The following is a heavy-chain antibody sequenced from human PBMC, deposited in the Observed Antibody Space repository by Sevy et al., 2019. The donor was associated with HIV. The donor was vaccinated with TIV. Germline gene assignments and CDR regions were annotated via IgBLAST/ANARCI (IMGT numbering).Heavy chain of an antibody. CDR2: INPNSGGT. V-gene: IGHV1-2*02. D-gene: IGHD3-10*01. CDR1: GYTFTGYY. J-gene: IGHJ6*02. Sequence: ASVKVSCKASGYTFTGYYMHWVRQAPGQGLEWMGWINPNSGGTNYAQKFQGRVTMTRDTSISTAYMELSRLRSDDTAVYYCVRGFGELAESYYYYGMDVWGQGTTVTVSS. CDR3: VRGFGELAESYYYYGMDV.